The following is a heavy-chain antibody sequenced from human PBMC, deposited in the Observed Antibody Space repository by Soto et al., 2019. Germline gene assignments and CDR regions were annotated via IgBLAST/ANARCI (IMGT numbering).Heavy chain of an antibody. Sequence: QVQLQESGPGLVKPSETLSLTCAVSGGSISHYYWSWIRQPAGKGLEWIGRIYSGGSTNYKPSLKSRVTMSVDTSKNQFSLNLNSVTAADAAIYFCARGPGGFGDFSLDYWGQGTLVTVSS. J-gene: IGHJ4*02. CDR3: ARGPGGFGDFSLDY. V-gene: IGHV4-4*07. CDR2: IYSGGST. CDR1: GGSISHYY. D-gene: IGHD3-10*01.